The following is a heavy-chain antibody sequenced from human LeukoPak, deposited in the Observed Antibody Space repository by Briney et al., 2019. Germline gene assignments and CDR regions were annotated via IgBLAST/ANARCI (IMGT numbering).Heavy chain of an antibody. CDR1: GFTFSSYW. CDR2: IKQDGSEK. V-gene: IGHV3-7*01. D-gene: IGHD3-3*01. CDR3: ARDSDYYDFWSGYSRFDH. Sequence: GGSLRLSCAASGFTFSSYWMSWVRQAPGKGLEWVANIKQDGSEKYYVDSVKGRFTISRDNAKNSLYLQMNSLRAEDTAVYYCARDSDYYDFWSGYSRFDHWGQGTLVTVSS. J-gene: IGHJ4*02.